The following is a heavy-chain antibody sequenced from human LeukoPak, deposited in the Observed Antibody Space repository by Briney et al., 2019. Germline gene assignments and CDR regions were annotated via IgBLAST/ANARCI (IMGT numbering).Heavy chain of an antibody. CDR1: GFTFSTYV. CDR3: ARKVAGGMDV. D-gene: IGHD2/OR15-2a*01. V-gene: IGHV3-33*01. Sequence: PGGSLRLSCAASGFTFSTYVIHWVRQAPGKGLEWVALIWHDGSNKYYGDSVKDRFTISRDNSKNTLYLQMDSLRDEDTAVYYCARKVAGGMDVWGQGTTVTVSS. J-gene: IGHJ6*02. CDR2: IWHDGSNK.